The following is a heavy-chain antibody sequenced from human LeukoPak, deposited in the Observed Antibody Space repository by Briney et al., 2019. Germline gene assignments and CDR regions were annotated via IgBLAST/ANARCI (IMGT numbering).Heavy chain of an antibody. CDR3: GREMATILRSPLDY. D-gene: IGHD5-24*01. CDR1: GFTFSSYA. Sequence: PGGSLRLSCAASGFTFSSYAMSWVRQAPGKGLEWVSAISGSGGSTYYADSVKGRFTISRDNSKNTLYLQMNSLRAEDTAVYYCGREMATILRSPLDYWGQGTLVTVSS. V-gene: IGHV3-23*01. CDR2: ISGSGGST. J-gene: IGHJ4*02.